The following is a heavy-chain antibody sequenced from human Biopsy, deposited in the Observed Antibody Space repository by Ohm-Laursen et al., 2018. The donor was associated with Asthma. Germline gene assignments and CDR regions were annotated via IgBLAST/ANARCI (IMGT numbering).Heavy chain of an antibody. D-gene: IGHD3-22*01. CDR2: MYHSGSP. J-gene: IGHJ4*02. CDR1: GGSITSSSYY. V-gene: IGHV4-39*01. Sequence: TLSLTCSVSGGSITSSSYYWGWILQPPGKGMEWIGSMYHSGSPYYHPSLKSRATISVDTSKNQLSLKMSSVTAADTAVYFCVRHQYSSSWSTFDYWGQGALVTVSS. CDR3: VRHQYSSSWSTFDY.